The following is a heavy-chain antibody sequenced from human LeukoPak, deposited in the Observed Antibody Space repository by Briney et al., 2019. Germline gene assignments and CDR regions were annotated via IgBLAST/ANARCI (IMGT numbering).Heavy chain of an antibody. J-gene: IGHJ4*02. V-gene: IGHV4-30-2*01. CDR1: GGSISSGGYY. Sequence: SETLSLTCTVSGGSISSGGYYWSWIRQPPGKGLEWIGYIYHSGSTYYNPFLKSRVTISVDRSKNQFSLKLSSVTAADTAVYYCARGGYDFSEYYFDYWGQGTLVTVSS. CDR2: IYHSGST. D-gene: IGHD3-3*01. CDR3: ARGGYDFSEYYFDY.